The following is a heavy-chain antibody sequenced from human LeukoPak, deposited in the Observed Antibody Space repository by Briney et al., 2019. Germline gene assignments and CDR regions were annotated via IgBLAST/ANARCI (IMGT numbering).Heavy chain of an antibody. CDR2: ISGSGGST. D-gene: IGHD4-17*01. CDR3: AKDPSDYGDYFGPGGYWYFDL. J-gene: IGHJ2*01. V-gene: IGHV3-23*01. CDR1: GFTFSSYA. Sequence: GGSLGLSCAASGFTFSSYAMSWVRQAPGKGLEWVSAISGSGGSTYYADSVKGRFTISRDNSKNTLYLQMNSLRAEDTAVYYCAKDPSDYGDYFGPGGYWYFDLWGRGTLVTVSS.